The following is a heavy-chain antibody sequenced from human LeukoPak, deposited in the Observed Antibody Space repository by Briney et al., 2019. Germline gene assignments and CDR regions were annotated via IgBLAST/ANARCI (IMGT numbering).Heavy chain of an antibody. CDR2: ISYDGSNE. J-gene: IGHJ4*02. V-gene: IGHV3-30*19. CDR1: GFTFRTYG. CDR3: ARVGYYASGPFSYFDY. Sequence: PGGSLRLSCTASGFTFRTYGMHWVRQAPGKGLEWVAVISYDGSNEYYADSVKGRFTISRDNSKNTLYLQMNSLSVEDTAVYYCARVGYYASGPFSYFDYWGQGTLVTVSS. D-gene: IGHD3-10*01.